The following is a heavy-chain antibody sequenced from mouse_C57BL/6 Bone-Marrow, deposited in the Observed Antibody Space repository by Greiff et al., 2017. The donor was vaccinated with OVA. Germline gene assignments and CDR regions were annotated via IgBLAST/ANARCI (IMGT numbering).Heavy chain of an antibody. CDR1: GFNIKDDY. CDR2: IDPENGDT. V-gene: IGHV14-4*01. J-gene: IGHJ2*01. D-gene: IGHD2-4*01. Sequence: EVQLQQSGAELVRPGASVKLSCTASGFNIKDDYMHWVKQRPEQGLEWIGWIDPENGDTEYASKFQGKATITADTSSNTAYLQLSSLTSEDTAVYYCARAITFDYWGQGTTLTVSS. CDR3: ARAITFDY.